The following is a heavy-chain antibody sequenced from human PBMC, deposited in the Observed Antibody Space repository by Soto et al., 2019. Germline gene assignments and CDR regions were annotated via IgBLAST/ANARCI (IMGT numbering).Heavy chain of an antibody. V-gene: IGHV3-33*01. CDR2: IWYDGSNK. J-gene: IGHJ6*02. Sequence: QVQLVESGGGVVQPGRSLRLSCAASGFTFSSYGMHWVRQAPGKGLEWVAVIWYDGSNKYYADSVKGRFTISRDNSKNPLYLQMNSLRAEDTAVYYCARDLGIAAGLKGYYYYGMDVWGQGTTVTVSS. D-gene: IGHD6-13*01. CDR3: ARDLGIAAGLKGYYYYGMDV. CDR1: GFTFSSYG.